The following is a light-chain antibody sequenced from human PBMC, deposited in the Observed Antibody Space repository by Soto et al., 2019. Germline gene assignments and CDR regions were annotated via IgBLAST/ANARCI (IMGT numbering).Light chain of an antibody. CDR2: GAS. Sequence: EIVLTQSPGTLSLSPGERTTLSCRASQTINTNSLAWYQQKPGQAPRLLIYGASNRATGIPDRFSGSGSGTDFTLTISRLEPEDFAAYACQQYASSSSWTFGQGTKVEIK. J-gene: IGKJ1*01. CDR1: QTINTNS. CDR3: QQYASSSSWT. V-gene: IGKV3-20*01.